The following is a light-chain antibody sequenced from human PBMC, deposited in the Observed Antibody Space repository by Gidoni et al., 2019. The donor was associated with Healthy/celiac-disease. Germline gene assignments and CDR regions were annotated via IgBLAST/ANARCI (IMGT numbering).Light chain of an antibody. J-gene: IGKJ1*01. CDR3: PQSYSTPRT. CDR1: QSISSY. V-gene: IGKV1-39*01. CDR2: AAS. Sequence: DNQMTQSPSSLSASVGDRVTLTCRASQSISSYLNWYQQKPGKAPKLLIYAASSLQSGVPSRFSGSGSGTDFTLTISSLQPEDFATYYCPQSYSTPRTFGQGTKVEIK.